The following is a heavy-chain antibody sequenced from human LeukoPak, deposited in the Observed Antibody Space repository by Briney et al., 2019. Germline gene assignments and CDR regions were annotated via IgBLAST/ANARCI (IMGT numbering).Heavy chain of an antibody. V-gene: IGHV3-23*01. D-gene: IGHD2-15*01. Sequence: GGSLRLSCAASGFTFSTYAMSWVRQAPGKGPEWVSAISGSGGSTYYADYVKGRFTISRDNSKNTLYLQMNSLRAEDTAVYYCAKALDSGALPRGASYFAYWGQGTLVTVSS. CDR2: ISGSGGST. CDR1: GFTFSTYA. J-gene: IGHJ4*02. CDR3: AKALDSGALPRGASYFAY.